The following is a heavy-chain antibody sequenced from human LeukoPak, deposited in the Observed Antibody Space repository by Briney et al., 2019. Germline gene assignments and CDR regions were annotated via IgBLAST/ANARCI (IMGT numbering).Heavy chain of an antibody. V-gene: IGHV4-34*01. CDR3: ARLRGNWLAARHIDY. J-gene: IGHJ4*02. Sequence: SETLSLTCAVYGGSFSGYYWSWIRQPPGKGLEWIGEINHSGSTNYNPSLKSRVTISVDTSKNQFSLKLSSVTAADTAVYYCARLRGNWLAARHIDYWGQGTLVTVSS. CDR2: INHSGST. CDR1: GGSFSGYY. D-gene: IGHD6-6*01.